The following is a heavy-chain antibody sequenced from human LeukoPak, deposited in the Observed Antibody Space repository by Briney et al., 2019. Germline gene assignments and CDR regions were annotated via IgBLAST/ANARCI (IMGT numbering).Heavy chain of an antibody. CDR3: ARASTGCYGGYFYF. CDR1: GFTFSSYT. J-gene: IGHJ4*02. Sequence: GGSLRLSCAASGFTFSSYTMNWVRQAPGKGLEWVSSISSGGSYIYYADSVKGRLTISRDNDKNTVYMQMNRLRAEDTDVYYCARASTGCYGGYFYFWGQGTLITVSS. V-gene: IGHV3-21*01. CDR2: ISSGGSYI. D-gene: IGHD2-2*01.